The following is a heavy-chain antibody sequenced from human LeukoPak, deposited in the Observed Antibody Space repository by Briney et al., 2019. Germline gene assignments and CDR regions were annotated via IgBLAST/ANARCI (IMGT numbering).Heavy chain of an antibody. CDR3: ARLKGSSGPPGGYYYYYMDV. V-gene: IGHV1-18*01. CDR1: GGTFSSYG. J-gene: IGHJ6*03. CDR2: ISAYNGNT. D-gene: IGHD6-19*01. Sequence: ASVKVSCKASGGTFSSYGISWVRQAPGQGLEWMGWISAYNGNTNYAQKLQGRVTMTTDTSTSTAYMELRSLRSGDTAVYYCARLKGSSGPPGGYYYYYMDVWGKGTTVTVSS.